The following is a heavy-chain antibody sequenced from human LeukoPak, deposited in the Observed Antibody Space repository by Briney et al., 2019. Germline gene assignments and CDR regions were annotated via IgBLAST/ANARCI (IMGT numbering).Heavy chain of an antibody. D-gene: IGHD3-10*01. CDR3: AREGTPLLWFGELLNRPRNWFDP. Sequence: PGRSLRLSCAASGFTFSSYGMHWVRQAPGKGLEWVAVIWYDGSNKYYADSVKGRFTISRDNSKNTLYLQMNSLRAEDTAVYYCAREGTPLLWFGELLNRPRNWFDPWGQGTLVTVSS. CDR1: GFTFSSYG. V-gene: IGHV3-33*01. J-gene: IGHJ5*02. CDR2: IWYDGSNK.